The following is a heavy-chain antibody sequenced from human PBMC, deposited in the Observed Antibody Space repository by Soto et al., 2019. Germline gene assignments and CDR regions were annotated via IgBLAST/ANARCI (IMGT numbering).Heavy chain of an antibody. CDR2: ISSNGDST. J-gene: IGHJ5*02. Sequence: GGSLRLSCSASGFTFSMFSMHWVRQAPGKGLEYVSGISSNGDSTYYADSVKGRFTISRDNSKNTLYLQMSSLRAVDTAVYYCVHPRSTVQIPPTWGQGTLVTVPQ. CDR3: VHPRSTVQIPPT. CDR1: GFTFSMFS. V-gene: IGHV3-64D*06. D-gene: IGHD4-17*01.